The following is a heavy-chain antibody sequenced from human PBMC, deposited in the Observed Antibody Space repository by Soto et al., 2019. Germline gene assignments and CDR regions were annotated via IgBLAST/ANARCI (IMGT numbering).Heavy chain of an antibody. CDR2: ISYDGSNK. CDR3: AKDRRPNYYYGMDV. D-gene: IGHD6-25*01. V-gene: IGHV3-30*18. J-gene: IGHJ6*02. CDR1: GFTFSSYG. Sequence: PGGSLRLSCAASGFTFSSYGMHWARQAPGKGLEWVAVISYDGSNKYYADSVKGRFTISRDNSKNTLYLQMNSLRAEDTAVYYCAKDRRPNYYYGMDVWGQGTTVTVSS.